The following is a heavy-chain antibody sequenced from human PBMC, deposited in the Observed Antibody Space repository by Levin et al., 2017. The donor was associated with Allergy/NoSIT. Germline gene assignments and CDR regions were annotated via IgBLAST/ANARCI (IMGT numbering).Heavy chain of an antibody. CDR2: INPNTGGT. V-gene: IGHV1-2*02. CDR1: GNTFTGYY. D-gene: IGHD2-2*01. CDR3: ARDHCISSGCYEYNYYGVDV. J-gene: IGHJ6*02. Sequence: ASVKVSCKASGNTFTGYYMHWVRQAPGQGLEWMGWINPNTGGTNFAQKFQGRVSMTRDTSISTAYMELSRLRFDDTAVYYCARDHCISSGCYEYNYYGVDVWGQGTTVTVSS.